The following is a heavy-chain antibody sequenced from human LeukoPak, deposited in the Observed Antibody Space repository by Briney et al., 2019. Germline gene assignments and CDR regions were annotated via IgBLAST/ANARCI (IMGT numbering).Heavy chain of an antibody. CDR1: GGSFSGYY. J-gene: IGHJ3*02. CDR2: INHSGST. D-gene: IGHD3-3*01. V-gene: IGHV4-34*01. CDR3: ARGHEYDFWSGYYYSNAFDI. Sequence: SETLSLTCAVYGGSFSGYYWSWIRQPPGKGLEWIGEINHSGSTNYNPSLKSRVTISVDTSKNQFSLKLSSVTAADTAVYYCARGHEYDFWSGYYYSNAFDIWSQGTMVTVSS.